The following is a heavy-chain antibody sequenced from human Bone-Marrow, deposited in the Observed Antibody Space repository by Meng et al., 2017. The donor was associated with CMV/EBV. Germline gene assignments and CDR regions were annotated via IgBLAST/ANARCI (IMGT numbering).Heavy chain of an antibody. CDR3: ATEGNGNDY. CDR2: MNPNTGQA. Sequence: ASVKVSCKTSGYTFASYEVNWVRQATGQGLEWMGWMNPNTGQAGYAQKFQDRVTMTRDTSTSTAYMELRSLRSEDTAVYYCATEGNGNDYWGQGTLVTVSS. CDR1: GYTFASYE. V-gene: IGHV1-8*01. J-gene: IGHJ4*02.